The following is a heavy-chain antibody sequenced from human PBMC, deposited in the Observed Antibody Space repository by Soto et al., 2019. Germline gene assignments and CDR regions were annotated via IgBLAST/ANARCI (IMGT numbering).Heavy chain of an antibody. J-gene: IGHJ6*02. CDR2: IKSKTDGGTP. Sequence: EVQLVESGGGLVKPGGSLRLSCAVSGLTFNDDWLNWVRQAPGKGLEWVGRIKSKTDGGTPDYAAPVKGRFTLSRDQSKNTLYLQMNSLKSEDTAVYYCTAGKAYYSFGMDVWGQGTTVTVSS. V-gene: IGHV3-15*07. D-gene: IGHD3-10*01. CDR3: TAGKAYYSFGMDV. CDR1: GLTFNDDW.